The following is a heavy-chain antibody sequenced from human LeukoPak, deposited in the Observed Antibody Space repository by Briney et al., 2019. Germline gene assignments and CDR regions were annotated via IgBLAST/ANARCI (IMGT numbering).Heavy chain of an antibody. V-gene: IGHV1-69*04. CDR2: IIPILGIA. CDR1: GGTFSSYA. CDR3: ARVPTAVDTAMVTAY. J-gene: IGHJ4*02. Sequence: ASVKVSCKASGGTFSSYAINWVRQAPGQGLEWMGRIIPILGIANYAQKFQGRVTITADKSTSTAYMELSSLRSEDTAVYYCARVPTAVDTAMVTAYWGQGTLVTVSS. D-gene: IGHD5-18*01.